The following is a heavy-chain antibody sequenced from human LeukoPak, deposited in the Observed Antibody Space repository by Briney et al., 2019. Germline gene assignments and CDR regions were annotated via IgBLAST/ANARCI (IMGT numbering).Heavy chain of an antibody. V-gene: IGHV3-30-3*01. Sequence: GGSLRLSCAASGFTVSSNYMSWVRQAPGKGLEWVAVISYDGSNKYYADSVKGRFTISRDNSKNTLYLQMNSLRAEDTAVYYCASLIVGSSGYYNAVFDYWGQGTLVTVSS. J-gene: IGHJ4*02. CDR3: ASLIVGSSGYYNAVFDY. CDR1: GFTVSSNY. D-gene: IGHD3-22*01. CDR2: ISYDGSNK.